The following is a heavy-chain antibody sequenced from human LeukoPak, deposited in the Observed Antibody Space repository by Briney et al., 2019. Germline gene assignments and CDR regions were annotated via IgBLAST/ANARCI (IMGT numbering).Heavy chain of an antibody. CDR2: IGSSGTPI. D-gene: IGHD7-27*01. J-gene: IGHJ4*02. CDR1: GFPFSDFY. Sequence: GGSLRLSCAASGFPFSDFYMSWIRQAPGKGLEGVSYIGSSGTPIYYADSVKGRFTISRDNAKNSLSLQMNTLRAEDTAVYYCTRDRWGKYYFDYWGLGTLVTVSS. CDR3: TRDRWGKYYFDY. V-gene: IGHV3-11*01.